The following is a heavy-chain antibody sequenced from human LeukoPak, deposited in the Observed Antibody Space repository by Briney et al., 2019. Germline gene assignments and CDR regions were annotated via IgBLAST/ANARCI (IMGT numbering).Heavy chain of an antibody. D-gene: IGHD2-15*01. CDR3: ARERLVAARYYYYGMDV. J-gene: IGHJ6*02. Sequence: AVKVSCKASGGTFSSYAISWVRQAPGQGLEWMGGIISILGIANYAQKFQGRVTITADKSTSTAYMELSSLRSEDTAVYYCARERLVAARYYYYGMDVWGQGTTVTVPS. V-gene: IGHV1-69*10. CDR1: GGTFSSYA. CDR2: IISILGIA.